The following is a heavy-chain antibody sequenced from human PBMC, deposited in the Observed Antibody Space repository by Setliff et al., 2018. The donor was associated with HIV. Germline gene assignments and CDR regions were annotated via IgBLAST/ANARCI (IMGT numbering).Heavy chain of an antibody. CDR2: IIPIFGTA. Sequence: SVKVSCKASGGTFSSHAISWVRQAPGQGLEWMGGIIPIFGTANYAQKFQGRVTITADESTSTAYMELSSLRSEDTAVYYCARDAFAYTAYYYSYMDVWGKGTTVTVSS. J-gene: IGHJ6*03. CDR3: ARDAFAYTAYYYSYMDV. CDR1: GGTFSSHA. V-gene: IGHV1-69*13. D-gene: IGHD4-4*01.